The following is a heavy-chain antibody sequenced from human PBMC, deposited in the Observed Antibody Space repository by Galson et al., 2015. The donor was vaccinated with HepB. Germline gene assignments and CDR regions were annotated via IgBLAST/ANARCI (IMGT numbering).Heavy chain of an antibody. CDR1: GFTFSTYG. J-gene: IGHJ4*02. D-gene: IGHD3-22*01. CDR3: ARRGTSSGYYYADY. V-gene: IGHV3-33*01. Sequence: SLRLSCAASGFTFSTYGMYWVRQAPGKGLEWVPFIGLVGGNEAYADSVRGGLPSSGDIARTRRYLEINSVRAEDTAVYYCARRGTSSGYYYADYWGQGTLVTVS. CDR2: IGLVGGNE.